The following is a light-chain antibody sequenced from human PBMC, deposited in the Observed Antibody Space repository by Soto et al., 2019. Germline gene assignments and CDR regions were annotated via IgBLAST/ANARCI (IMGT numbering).Light chain of an antibody. CDR3: QQYVSPVT. Sequence: EIVLTQSPGSLSLSPGERATLSCRASQSVDSSFFAWYQQKPGQAPRLLIYGASNRATGIPDRFSGRGSGTDFTLTITGLEPEDFAVYYCQQYVSPVTFGQRTKVEIK. V-gene: IGKV3-20*01. CDR2: GAS. J-gene: IGKJ1*01. CDR1: QSVDSSF.